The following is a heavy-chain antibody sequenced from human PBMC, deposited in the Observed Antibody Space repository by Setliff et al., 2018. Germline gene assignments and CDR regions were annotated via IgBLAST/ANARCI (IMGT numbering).Heavy chain of an antibody. CDR1: GYSISSGYY. Sequence: PSETLSLTCAASGYSISSGYYWGWIRQPPGKGLEWIGSIYHSGSTYYNPSLKSRVTISVDTSKNQFSLKLSSVTAADTAVYYCARSRYYYDSSGYPFDYWGQGTLVTVSS. CDR2: IYHSGST. V-gene: IGHV4-38-2*01. CDR3: ARSRYYYDSSGYPFDY. D-gene: IGHD3-22*01. J-gene: IGHJ4*02.